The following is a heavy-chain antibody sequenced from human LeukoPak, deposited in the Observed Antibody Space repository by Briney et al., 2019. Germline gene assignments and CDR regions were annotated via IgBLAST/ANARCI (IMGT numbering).Heavy chain of an antibody. Sequence: GGSLRLSCAASGFTFSSYGMNWVRQAPGKGLEWVSYISSGRPNINYADSVRGRFTISRGNAKSSLYLQMNNLRVEDTAVYYCARGGAARPDYWGQGTLVTVSS. CDR2: ISSGRPNI. V-gene: IGHV3-48*04. CDR1: GFTFSSYG. D-gene: IGHD6-6*01. CDR3: ARGGAARPDY. J-gene: IGHJ4*02.